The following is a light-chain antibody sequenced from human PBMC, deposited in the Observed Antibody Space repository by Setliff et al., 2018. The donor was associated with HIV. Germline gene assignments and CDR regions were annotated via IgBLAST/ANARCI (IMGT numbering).Light chain of an antibody. J-gene: IGLJ1*01. V-gene: IGLV1-51*02. CDR3: GTWDSSLSGGV. CDR1: SSNIGNNY. Sequence: SVLTQPPSVSAAPGQKVTISCSGSSSNIGNNYVSWYQQLPGTAPKLLIYENNKRPSGIPDRFSGSKSGTSATLGITGLQTGDEADYYCGTWDSSLSGGVFGTGTKVTVL. CDR2: ENN.